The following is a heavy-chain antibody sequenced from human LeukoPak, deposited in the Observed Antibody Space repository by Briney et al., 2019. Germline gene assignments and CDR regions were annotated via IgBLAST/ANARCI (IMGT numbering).Heavy chain of an antibody. CDR2: ITWDGDST. CDR1: GFTFYDYT. D-gene: IGHD2-15*01. J-gene: IGHJ4*02. V-gene: IGHV3-43*01. Sequence: GGSLRLSCAASGFTFYDYTMHWVRQAPGKGLEWVSLITWDGDSTYYADSVKGRFTISRDNSENSLYLQMNSLRTEDTALYYCAKDIGVGYCNGCLFDYWGQGTLVTVSS. CDR3: AKDIGVGYCNGCLFDY.